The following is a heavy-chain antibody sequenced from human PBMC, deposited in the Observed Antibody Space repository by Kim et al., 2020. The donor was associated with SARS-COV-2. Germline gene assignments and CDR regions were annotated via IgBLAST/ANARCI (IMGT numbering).Heavy chain of an antibody. CDR2: INAGNGNT. CDR1: GYTFTSYA. V-gene: IGHV1-3*01. CDR3: ARDGALISPALWGDYYYYYGMDV. J-gene: IGHJ6*02. Sequence: ASVKVSCKASGYTFTSYAMHWVRQAPGQRLEWMGWINAGNGNTKYSQKFQGGVTITRDTSASTAYMELSSLRSEDTAVYYCARDGALISPALWGDYYYYYGMDVWGQGTTVTVSS. D-gene: IGHD3-16*01.